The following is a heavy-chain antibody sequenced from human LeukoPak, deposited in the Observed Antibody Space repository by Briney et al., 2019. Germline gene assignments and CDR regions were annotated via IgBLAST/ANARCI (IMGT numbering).Heavy chain of an antibody. V-gene: IGHV3-33*01. J-gene: IGHJ4*02. CDR2: IWYDGSNK. CDR1: GFTFSSYG. D-gene: IGHD6-19*01. CDR3: ARAFGGWYFDY. Sequence: GGSLRLSCAASGFTFSSYGMHWVRQAPGKGVEWVAVIWYDGSNKYYADSVKGGFTISRDNSKNTLYLQMNSLRAEDSAVYYCARAFGGWYFDYWGQGTLVTVSS.